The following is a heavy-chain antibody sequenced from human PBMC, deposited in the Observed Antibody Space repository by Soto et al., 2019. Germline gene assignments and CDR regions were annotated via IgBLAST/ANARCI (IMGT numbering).Heavy chain of an antibody. CDR3: ARGSPNTRDRSCSSTTCYIPLD. CDR2: INPIFGTS. V-gene: IGHV1-69*01. J-gene: IGHJ4*02. D-gene: IGHD2-2*02. CDR1: GGTFSSYP. Sequence: QVQLVQSGAEVKKPGSSVKVSCKATGGTFSSYPISWVRQAPGQGLEWMGGINPIFGTSNNPQKFQGRVTITADESTSTAYMELSSLRSEDTAVYYCARGSPNTRDRSCSSTTCYIPLDWGQGTLVTVSS.